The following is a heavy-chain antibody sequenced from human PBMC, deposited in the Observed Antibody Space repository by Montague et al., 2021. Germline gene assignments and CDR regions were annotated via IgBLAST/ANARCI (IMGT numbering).Heavy chain of an antibody. CDR3: TKDQDDYGDYVDWVDT. V-gene: IGHV3-23*01. J-gene: IGHJ5*02. CDR1: GFPFSSYA. CDR2: ITSGGST. D-gene: IGHD4-17*01. Sequence: SLRLSCAASGFPFSSYAMSWVRQAPGKGLKWVSSITSGGSTYYADSVTGRFTISRDNSKSTLYLQMNSLRAEDTAVYYCTKDQDDYGDYVDWVDTWGQGTLVTVSS.